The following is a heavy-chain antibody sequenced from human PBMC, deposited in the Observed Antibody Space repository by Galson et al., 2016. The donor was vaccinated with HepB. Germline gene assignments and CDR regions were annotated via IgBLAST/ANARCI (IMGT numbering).Heavy chain of an antibody. J-gene: IGHJ4*02. CDR1: SFTFSNYG. V-gene: IGHV3-33*01. CDR3: ARDLDITMVRGVTLPLRY. D-gene: IGHD3-10*01. Sequence: SLRLSCAASSFTFSNYGMHWARQAPGKGLEWVALIWFGGSNEYYSDSVKRRFTISRDNSKSMLFLQMNNLRAEDTAVYYCARDLDITMVRGVTLPLRYWGQGTQVTVSS. CDR2: IWFGGSNE.